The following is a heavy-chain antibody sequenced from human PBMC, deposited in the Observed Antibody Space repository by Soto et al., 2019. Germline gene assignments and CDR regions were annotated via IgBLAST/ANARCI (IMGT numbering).Heavy chain of an antibody. D-gene: IGHD4-4*01. CDR3: ARVGSNYYYYGMDV. CDR2: IYHSGST. CDR1: GGSISSGGYS. Sequence: QLQLQESGSGLVKPSQTLSLTCAVSGGSISSGGYSWSWIRQPPGKGLEWMGYIYHSGSTYYNPSLKSRVTISVDRSKNQFSLKLSSVTAADTAVYYCARVGSNYYYYGMDVWGQGTTVTVSS. V-gene: IGHV4-30-2*01. J-gene: IGHJ6*02.